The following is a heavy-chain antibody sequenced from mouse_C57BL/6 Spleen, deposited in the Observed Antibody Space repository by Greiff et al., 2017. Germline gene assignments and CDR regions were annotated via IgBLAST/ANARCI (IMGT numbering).Heavy chain of an antibody. V-gene: IGHV1-69*01. J-gene: IGHJ4*01. D-gene: IGHD1-1*01. Sequence: VQLKQPGAELVMPGASVKLSCKASGYTFTSYWMHWVKQRPGQGLEWIGEIDPSDSYTNYNQKFKGKSTLTVDKSSSTAYMQLSSLTSEDSAVYYCARGSLHGAMDYWGQGASVTVSS. CDR2: IDPSDSYT. CDR1: GYTFTSYW. CDR3: ARGSLHGAMDY.